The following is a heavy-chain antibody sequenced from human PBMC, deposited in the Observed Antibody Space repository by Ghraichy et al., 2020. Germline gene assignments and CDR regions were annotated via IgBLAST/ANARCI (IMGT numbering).Heavy chain of an antibody. CDR3: ATLSIIVVVVAAPAP. CDR2: ISGSGGST. V-gene: IGHV3-23*01. J-gene: IGHJ4*02. CDR1: GFTFSSYA. Sequence: GGSLRLSCAASGFTFSSYAMSWVRQAPGKGLEWVSAISGSGGSTYYADSVKGRFTISRDNSKNTLYLQMNSLRAEDTAVYYCATLSIIVVVVAAPAPWGQGTLVTVSS. D-gene: IGHD2-15*01.